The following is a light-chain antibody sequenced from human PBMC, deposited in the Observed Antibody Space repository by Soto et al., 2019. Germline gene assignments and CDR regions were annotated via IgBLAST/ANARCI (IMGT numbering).Light chain of an antibody. J-gene: IGKJ4*01. CDR2: LGS. CDR1: ESLLHSHEHNY. Sequence: SLPVIPGEPASISCRSSESLLHSHEHNYLDWYLQKPGQSPHLLICLGSNRASGVPDRCSGSGPGTNFTLKISGVEAQDGRVYYYIQARQTFGGGTK. CDR3: IQARQT. V-gene: IGKV2-28*01.